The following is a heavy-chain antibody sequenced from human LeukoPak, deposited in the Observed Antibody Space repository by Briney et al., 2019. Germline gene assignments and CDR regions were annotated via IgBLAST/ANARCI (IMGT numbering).Heavy chain of an antibody. CDR1: GYTFTGYY. CDR3: ARSYAITMVRGVTSLSYDY. Sequence: ASVKVSCKASGYTFTGYYMHWVRQAPGQGLEWMGWINPNSGGTNYAQEFQGRVTMTRDTSISTAYMELSRLRSDDTAVYYCARSYAITMVRGVTSLSYDYWGQGTLVTVSS. CDR2: INPNSGGT. D-gene: IGHD3-10*01. V-gene: IGHV1-2*02. J-gene: IGHJ4*02.